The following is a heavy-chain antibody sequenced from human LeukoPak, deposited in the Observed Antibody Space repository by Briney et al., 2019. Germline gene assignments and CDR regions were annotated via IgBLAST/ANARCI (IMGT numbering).Heavy chain of an antibody. D-gene: IGHD6-19*01. Sequence: GGSLRLSCGASGFTFSSYAMSWVRQAPGKGLEWVSAISGSGGSTYYADSVKGRFTISRDNSKNTLYLQMNSLRAEDTAVYYCAKVVGAVAGSYGMDVWGQGTTVTVSS. CDR1: GFTFSSYA. J-gene: IGHJ6*02. CDR2: ISGSGGST. CDR3: AKVVGAVAGSYGMDV. V-gene: IGHV3-23*01.